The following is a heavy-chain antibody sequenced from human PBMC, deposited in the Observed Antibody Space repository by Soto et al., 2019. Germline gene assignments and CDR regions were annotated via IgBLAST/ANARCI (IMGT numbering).Heavy chain of an antibody. V-gene: IGHV4-61*01. J-gene: IGHJ6*02. CDR2: IYYSGST. CDR1: GGSVSSGSYY. D-gene: IGHD6-6*01. Sequence: QVQLQESGPGLVKPSETLSLTCTVSGGSVSSGSYYWSWIRQPPGKGLEWSGYIYYSGSTNYNPSLPSRVTLSVDTSKPQFSLKLSSVTAADTAVYYCARYLYSTSSYGMDVWGQGTTVTVSS. CDR3: ARYLYSTSSYGMDV.